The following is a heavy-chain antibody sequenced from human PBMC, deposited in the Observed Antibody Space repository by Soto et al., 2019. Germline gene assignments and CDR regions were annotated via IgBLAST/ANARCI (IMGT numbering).Heavy chain of an antibody. J-gene: IGHJ4*02. D-gene: IGHD1-20*01. CDR2: IIPILGIA. CDR1: GGTFSSYT. V-gene: IGHV1-69*04. CDR3: ARDVITGTTGFNRDY. Sequence: SVKVSCKASGGTFSSYTISWVRQAPGQGLEWMGRIIPILGIANYAQKFQGRVTITADKSTSTAYMELSSLRSEDTAVYYCARDVITGTTGFNRDYWGQGTQVTVSS.